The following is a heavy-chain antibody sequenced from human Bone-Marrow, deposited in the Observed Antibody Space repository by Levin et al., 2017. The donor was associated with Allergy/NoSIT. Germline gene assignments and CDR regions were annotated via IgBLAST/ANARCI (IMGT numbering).Heavy chain of an antibody. CDR1: GFTFSSYG. J-gene: IGHJ1*01. V-gene: IGHV3-30*18. CDR3: AKDPSIAVAGTLEYFQH. Sequence: GESLKISCAASGFTFSSYGMHWVRQAPGKGLEWVAVISYDGSNKYYADSVKGRFTISRDNSKNTLYLQMNSLRAEDTAVYYCAKDPSIAVAGTLEYFQHWGQGTLVTVSS. CDR2: ISYDGSNK. D-gene: IGHD6-19*01.